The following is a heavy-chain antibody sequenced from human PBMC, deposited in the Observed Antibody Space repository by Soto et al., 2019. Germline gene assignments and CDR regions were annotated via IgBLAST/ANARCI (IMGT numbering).Heavy chain of an antibody. J-gene: IGHJ4*02. CDR2: INPNSGGT. CDR3: ARDGIGYCSGGSCYDKALFDY. Sequence: GASVKVSCKASGYTFTGYYMHWVRQAPGQGLEWTGWINPNSGGTNYAQKFQGWVTMTRDTSISTAYMELSRLRSDDTAVYYCARDGIGYCSGGSCYDKALFDYWGQGTLVTVSS. CDR1: GYTFTGYY. V-gene: IGHV1-2*04. D-gene: IGHD2-15*01.